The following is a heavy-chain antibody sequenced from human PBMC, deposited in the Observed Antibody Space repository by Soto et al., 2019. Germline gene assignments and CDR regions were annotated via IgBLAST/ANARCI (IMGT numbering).Heavy chain of an antibody. CDR1: GGSLSSYY. CDR2: IYYSGST. CDR3: ALLGRAAAGTDGDY. D-gene: IGHD6-13*01. Sequence: SETLSLTCTVSGGSLSSYYWSWIRQPPGKGLEWIGYIYYSGSTNYNPSLKSRVTISVDTSKNQFSLKLSSVTAADTAVYYCALLGRAAAGTDGDYWGQGTLVTVS. V-gene: IGHV4-59*08. J-gene: IGHJ4*02.